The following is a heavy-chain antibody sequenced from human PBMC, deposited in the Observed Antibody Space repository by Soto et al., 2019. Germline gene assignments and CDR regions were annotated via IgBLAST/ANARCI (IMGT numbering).Heavy chain of an antibody. CDR2: VSFSGNSP. CDR3: AKRGSSGGDGGHFYFDY. D-gene: IGHD2-21*01. Sequence: GGSLRLSCAASGFQFSAFAMTWVRQVPGKGLEWVSSVSFSGNSPYYADAVKGRFTISKDNSNNTLYLQMNSLRDDDTATYYCAKRGSSGGDGGHFYFDYWGQGTQVTVS. CDR1: GFQFSAFA. J-gene: IGHJ4*02. V-gene: IGHV3-23*01.